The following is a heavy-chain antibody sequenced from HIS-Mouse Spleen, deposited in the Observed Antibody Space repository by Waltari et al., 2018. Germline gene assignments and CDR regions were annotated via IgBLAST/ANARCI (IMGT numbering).Heavy chain of an antibody. D-gene: IGHD3-10*01. J-gene: IGHJ4*02. Sequence: PGRSLRLSCAASGFTFSSYAMHWVRQAPGKGLEWVAVISYDGSNKYYADSVKGRFTISRDNSKNTLYLQMNSLRAEDTAVYYCARDNYGSGSYRTVDYWGQGTLVTVSS. CDR3: ARDNYGSGSYRTVDY. CDR2: ISYDGSNK. V-gene: IGHV3-30-3*01. CDR1: GFTFSSYA.